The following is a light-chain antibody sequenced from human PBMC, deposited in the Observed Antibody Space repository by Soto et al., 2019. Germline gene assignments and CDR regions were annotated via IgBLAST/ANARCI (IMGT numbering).Light chain of an antibody. V-gene: IGLV2-8*01. J-gene: IGLJ1*01. CDR3: SSYAGSNNYV. CDR1: SSDVGGYNY. CDR2: EVS. Sequence: LTQPPSASGSPGQSVTISCTGTSSDVGGYNYVSWYQQHPGKAPKLMIYEVSKRPSGVPDRFSGSKSGNTASLTVSGLQAEDEADYYCSSYAGSNNYVLGTGTKVTVL.